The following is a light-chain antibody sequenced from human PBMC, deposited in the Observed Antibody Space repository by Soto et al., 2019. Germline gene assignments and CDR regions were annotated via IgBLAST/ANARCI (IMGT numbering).Light chain of an antibody. Sequence: QSVLTRPPSASGTPGQRVTISCSGSSSNIGSDFVYWYQQLPGTAPKLLIYHNYQRPSGVPDRFSGSKSGTSGSLAISDLRSEDQADYHCSAWDDSLSAYVFGSGTKLTVL. V-gene: IGLV1-47*01. CDR2: HNY. CDR1: SSNIGSDF. CDR3: SAWDDSLSAYV. J-gene: IGLJ1*01.